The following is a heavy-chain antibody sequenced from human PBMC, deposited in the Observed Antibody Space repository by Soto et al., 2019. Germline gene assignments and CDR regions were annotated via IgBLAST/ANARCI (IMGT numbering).Heavy chain of an antibody. CDR3: ARAGKLGYCSSTSCYGDAFDI. J-gene: IGHJ3*02. Sequence: SVKVSCKASGGTFSSYAISWVRQAPGQGLEWMGGIIPIFGTANYAQKFQGRVTITADESTSTAYMELSSLRSEDTAVYYCARAGKLGYCSSTSCYGDAFDIWGQGTMVTVSS. V-gene: IGHV1-69*13. CDR2: IIPIFGTA. D-gene: IGHD2-2*01. CDR1: GGTFSSYA.